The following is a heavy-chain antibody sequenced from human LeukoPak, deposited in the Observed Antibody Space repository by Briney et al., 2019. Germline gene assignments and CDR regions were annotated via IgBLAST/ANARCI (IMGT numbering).Heavy chain of an antibody. D-gene: IGHD3-3*01. CDR3: AREGGYYDFWSGYYTGRGYNWFDP. CDR1: GYTFTGYY. J-gene: IGHJ5*02. V-gene: IGHV1-2*02. CDR2: INPNSSGT. Sequence: ASVKVSCKASGYTFTGYYMHWVRQAPGQGLEWMGWINPNSSGTNYAQKFQGRVTMTRDTSISTAYMELSRLRSDDTAVYYCAREGGYYDFWSGYYTGRGYNWFDPWGQGTLVTVSS.